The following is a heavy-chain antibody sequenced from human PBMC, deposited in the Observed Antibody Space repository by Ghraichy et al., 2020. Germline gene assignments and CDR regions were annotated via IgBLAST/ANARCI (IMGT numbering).Heavy chain of an antibody. D-gene: IGHD6-13*01. J-gene: IGHJ4*02. CDR2: ISSSSSYT. CDR3: ARIGQQQLAAVDY. V-gene: IGHV3-11*03. CDR1: GFTFSDYY. Sequence: GSLRLSCAASGFTFSDYYMSWIRQAPGKGLEWVSYISSSSSYTNYADSVKGRFTISRDNAKNSLYLQMNSLRAEDTAVYYCARIGQQQLAAVDYWGQGTLVTVSS.